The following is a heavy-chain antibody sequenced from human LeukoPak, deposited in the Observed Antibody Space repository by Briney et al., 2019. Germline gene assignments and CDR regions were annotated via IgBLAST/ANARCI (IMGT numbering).Heavy chain of an antibody. J-gene: IGHJ5*02. CDR1: GFRSTNYA. CDR2: ISGGGETI. D-gene: IGHD3/OR15-3a*01. V-gene: IGHV3-23*01. CDR3: AKGRGTGAVDWFDP. Sequence: PGGSLRLSCAASGFRSTNYAMSWVRQAPGKGLEWVSAISGGGETIYYADSVKGRFTISRDNSKNTLYLQINSLTAEDTAFYYCAKGRGTGAVDWFDPWGQGTLVTVSS.